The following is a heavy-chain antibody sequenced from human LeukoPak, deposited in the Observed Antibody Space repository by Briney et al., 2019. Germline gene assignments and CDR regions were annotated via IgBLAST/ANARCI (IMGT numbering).Heavy chain of an antibody. D-gene: IGHD2-15*01. CDR2: ISGSGGST. Sequence: PGGSLRLSCAASGFTFSSYAMSWVRQAPGKGLEWVSAISGSGGSTYYADSGKGRFTISRDNSKNTLYLQMNSLRAEDTAVYYCAKRLYSGYYYYKDVWCKGTTVTVSS. V-gene: IGHV3-23*01. J-gene: IGHJ6*03. CDR1: GFTFSSYA. CDR3: AKRLYSGYYYYKDV.